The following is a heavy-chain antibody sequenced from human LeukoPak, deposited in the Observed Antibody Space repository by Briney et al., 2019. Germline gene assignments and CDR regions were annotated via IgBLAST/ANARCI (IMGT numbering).Heavy chain of an antibody. Sequence: GGSLRLSCAASGFTFSDYYINWIRQAPGKGLEWIPYISSDGSTIYSADSLKGRFTISRDNAKHSLYLQMNSLRAEDTAVYYCARDSRGAFDIWGQGTMVTVSS. CDR3: ARDSRGAFDI. D-gene: IGHD3-10*01. CDR1: GFTFSDYY. J-gene: IGHJ3*02. V-gene: IGHV3-11*01. CDR2: ISSDGSTI.